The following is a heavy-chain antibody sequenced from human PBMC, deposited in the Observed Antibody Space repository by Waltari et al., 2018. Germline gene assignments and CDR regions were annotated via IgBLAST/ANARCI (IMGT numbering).Heavy chain of an antibody. D-gene: IGHD3-9*01. V-gene: IGHV1-8*01. CDR3: ARLPSCRYYDILFRPKYGMDV. J-gene: IGHJ6*02. CDR2: MNPNSGNT. Sequence: MGWMNPNSGNTGYAHKFKGRVTMTRNTSISTAYMELGSLRSEDTAVYYCARLPSCRYYDILFRPKYGMDVWGQGTTVTVSS.